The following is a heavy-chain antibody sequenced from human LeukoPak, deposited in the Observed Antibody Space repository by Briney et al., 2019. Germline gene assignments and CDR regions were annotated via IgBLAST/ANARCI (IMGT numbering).Heavy chain of an antibody. Sequence: GVSLRLSCAASGFTFSSYGMHWVRQAPGKGLEWVAVISYDGSNKYYADSVKGRFTISRDNSKNTLYLQMNSLRAEDTAVYYCAREAYYDILTGYYLDYYYGMDVWGKGTTVTVSS. CDR1: GFTFSSYG. V-gene: IGHV3-30*03. D-gene: IGHD3-9*01. J-gene: IGHJ6*04. CDR3: AREAYYDILTGYYLDYYYGMDV. CDR2: ISYDGSNK.